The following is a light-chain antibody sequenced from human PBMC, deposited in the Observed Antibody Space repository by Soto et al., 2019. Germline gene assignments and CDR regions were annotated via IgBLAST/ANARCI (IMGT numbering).Light chain of an antibody. J-gene: IGLJ3*02. Sequence: QSVLTQPASVSGSPGQSITISCTGTSSDVGGYNFVSWYQQHPGKAPRLIIYEVSSRPSGVSYRFSGSKSGNTASLTISGLQAEDEADYYCSSYTLRNTLVLFGGGTTLTVL. CDR3: SSYTLRNTLVL. CDR1: SSDVGGYNF. CDR2: EVS. V-gene: IGLV2-14*01.